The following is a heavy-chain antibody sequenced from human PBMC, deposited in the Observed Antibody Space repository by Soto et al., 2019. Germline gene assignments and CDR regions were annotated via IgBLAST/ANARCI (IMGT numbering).Heavy chain of an antibody. Sequence: EVQLVESGGGLVKPGGSLRLSCAASGFTFSDYSMNWVRQAPGKGLEWVSSISSRSTFIDYADSVKGRFTISRDNAKNLLFLQMSSLRAEDTAIYYCVRDPGWLRLHSAFDIWGQGTNLTVSS. CDR3: VRDPGWLRLHSAFDI. J-gene: IGHJ3*02. D-gene: IGHD2-15*01. V-gene: IGHV3-21*01. CDR1: GFTFSDYS. CDR2: ISSRSTFI.